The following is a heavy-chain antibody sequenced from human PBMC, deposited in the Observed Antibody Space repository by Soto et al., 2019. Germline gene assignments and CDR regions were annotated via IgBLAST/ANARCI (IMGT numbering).Heavy chain of an antibody. CDR1: GFTFSSYG. Sequence: GGSLRLSCAASGFTFSSYGMHWVRQAPGKGLEWVAVISYDGSNKYYADSVKGRFTISRDNSKNTLYLQMNSLRAEDTAVYYCAKAHTQGGWLQLPGYWGQGTLVTVSS. D-gene: IGHD5-12*01. V-gene: IGHV3-30*18. CDR2: ISYDGSNK. CDR3: AKAHTQGGWLQLPGY. J-gene: IGHJ4*02.